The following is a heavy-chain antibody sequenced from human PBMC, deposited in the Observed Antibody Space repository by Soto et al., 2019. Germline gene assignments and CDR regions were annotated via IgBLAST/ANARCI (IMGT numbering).Heavy chain of an antibody. V-gene: IGHV4-39*01. D-gene: IGHD4-17*01. CDR2: IYYSENT. Sequence: QLQLQESGPGLVKPSETLSLTCTVSGGSISRSSNHWGWIRQPPGKGLEWIGNIYYSENTYYNPSLKSRVTIAVDTPKNQFSLRLTSVTAADTAVYYCATHPPYGPLDHWGQGTLVTVSS. J-gene: IGHJ4*02. CDR3: ATHPPYGPLDH. CDR1: GGSISRSSNH.